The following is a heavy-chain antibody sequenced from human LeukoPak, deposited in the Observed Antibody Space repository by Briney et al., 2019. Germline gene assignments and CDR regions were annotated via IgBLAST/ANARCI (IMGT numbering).Heavy chain of an antibody. CDR3: ARDYRNYDILTGYRYYFDY. J-gene: IGHJ4*02. CDR1: GYTFTSYG. CDR2: ISAYNGNT. D-gene: IGHD3-9*01. Sequence: ASVKVSCKASGYTFTSYGISWVRQAPGQGLEWMGWISAYNGNTNYAQKLQGRVTMTTDTSTSTAYMELRSLRSDDTAVNYCARDYRNYDILTGYRYYFDYWGQGTLVTVSS. V-gene: IGHV1-18*01.